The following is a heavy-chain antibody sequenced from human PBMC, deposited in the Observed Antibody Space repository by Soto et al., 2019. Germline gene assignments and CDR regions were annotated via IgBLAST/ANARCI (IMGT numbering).Heavy chain of an antibody. CDR2: ISYDGSNK. D-gene: IGHD5-12*01. CDR1: GFTFSSYG. J-gene: IGHJ4*02. Sequence: GGSLRLSCAASGFTFSSYGMHWVRQAPGKGLEWVAVISYDGSNKYYADSVKGRFTISRDNSKNTLYLQMNSLRAEDTAVYYCAKEGIVATIGLDYWGQGTLVTVSS. CDR3: AKEGIVATIGLDY. V-gene: IGHV3-30*18.